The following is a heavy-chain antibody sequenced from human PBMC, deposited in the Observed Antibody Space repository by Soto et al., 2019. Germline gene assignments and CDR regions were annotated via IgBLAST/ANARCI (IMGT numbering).Heavy chain of an antibody. CDR1: GFTFSSYA. Sequence: EVQVLESGGGLVQPGGSLRLSCAASGFTFSSYAMSWVRQAPGKGLEWVSGISGSGGSTYYADSVKGRFSISRDNSQNTLYLHTNSLRAEDTALYYCAKGGWSSGWNPGYYSYMDVWGKGTTVTVSS. CDR3: AKGGWSSGWNPGYYSYMDV. CDR2: ISGSGGST. V-gene: IGHV3-23*01. D-gene: IGHD6-19*01. J-gene: IGHJ6*03.